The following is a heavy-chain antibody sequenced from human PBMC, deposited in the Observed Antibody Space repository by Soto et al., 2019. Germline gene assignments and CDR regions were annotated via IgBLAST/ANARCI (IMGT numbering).Heavy chain of an antibody. CDR3: AREGDCISTSCYGYYGMDV. Sequence: QVQLVQSGAEVKKPGSSVKVSCKASGGTFSSYAISWVRQAPGQGLEWMGGIIPIFGTANYAQKFQGRVTITADESTSTAYMELSSLRSEETAVYYCAREGDCISTSCYGYYGMDVWGQGTTVTVSS. CDR2: IIPIFGTA. J-gene: IGHJ6*02. CDR1: GGTFSSYA. D-gene: IGHD2-2*01. V-gene: IGHV1-69*12.